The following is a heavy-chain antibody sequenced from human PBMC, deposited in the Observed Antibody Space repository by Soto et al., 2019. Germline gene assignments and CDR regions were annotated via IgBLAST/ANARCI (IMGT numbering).Heavy chain of an antibody. V-gene: IGHV4-38-2*02. CDR2: IRHSGNS. CDR3: ARDRYTGTYGHFDS. D-gene: IGHD1-26*01. CDR1: GYSINIGYY. J-gene: IGHJ4*02. Sequence: LSLTCTVSGYSINIGYYWAWIRQPPGKGLEWIGSIRHSGNSNSNPSLKSRVTISVDTSKNQFSLKLSSVTAADTAVYYCARDRYTGTYGHFDSWGQGTLVTVSS.